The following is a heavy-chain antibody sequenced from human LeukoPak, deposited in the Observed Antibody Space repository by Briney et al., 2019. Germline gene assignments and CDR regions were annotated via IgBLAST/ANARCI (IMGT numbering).Heavy chain of an antibody. CDR3: ARDYDHSWFRGFDY. CDR2: IYYSGST. Sequence: SETLSLTCTVSGGSISSSSYYWGWIRQPPGKGLEWIGSIYYSGSTYYNPSLKSRVTISVDTSKNQFSLKLSSVTAADTAVYYCARDYDHSWFRGFDYWGQGTLVTVSS. D-gene: IGHD6-13*01. CDR1: GGSISSSSYY. J-gene: IGHJ4*02. V-gene: IGHV4-39*02.